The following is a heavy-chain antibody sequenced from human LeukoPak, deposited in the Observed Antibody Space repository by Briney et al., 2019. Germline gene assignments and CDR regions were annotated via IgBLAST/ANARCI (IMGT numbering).Heavy chain of an antibody. D-gene: IGHD2-2*01. CDR2: IIPIFGTA. CDR3: ARSRYCSSTSCYVDYYYGMDV. V-gene: IGHV1-69*01. Sequence: SVKVSCKASGGTFSSYAISWVRQAPGQGLEWMGGIIPIFGTANYVQKFQGRVTITADESTSTAYMELSSLRSEDTAVYYCARSRYCSSTSCYVDYYYGMDVWGKGTTVTVSS. CDR1: GGTFSSYA. J-gene: IGHJ6*04.